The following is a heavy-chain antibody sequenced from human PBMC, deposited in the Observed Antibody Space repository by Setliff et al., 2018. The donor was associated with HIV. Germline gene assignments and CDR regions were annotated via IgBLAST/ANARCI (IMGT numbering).Heavy chain of an antibody. CDR2: IGTSTSNI. J-gene: IGHJ4*02. CDR3: ARGEPTILIEPAAFFDY. V-gene: IGHV3-48*03. CDR1: GFTFSSYE. Sequence: GGSLRLSCAASGFTFSSYEMNWVRQAPGKGLEWVSYIGTSTSNIYYADSVKGRFTISRDDAKNSLYLQMNSLRAEDTAVYYCARGEPTILIEPAAFFDYWGQGTLVTVSS. D-gene: IGHD2-2*01.